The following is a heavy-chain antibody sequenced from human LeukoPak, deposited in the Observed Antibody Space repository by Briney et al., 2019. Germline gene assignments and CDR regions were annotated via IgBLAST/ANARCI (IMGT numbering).Heavy chain of an antibody. CDR2: IHAGNGNT. D-gene: IGHD2-21*02. V-gene: IGHV1-3*01. Sequence: PVASVKVSCKDSGFTFTSYAMHWVRQAPGQRLEWMAWIHAGNGNTKYSQKFQGRVTITRDTSASTAYMELSSLRSEDTAVYYCARASIVVVTATYGMDFWGQGTTVTVSS. J-gene: IGHJ6*02. CDR1: GFTFTSYA. CDR3: ARASIVVVTATYGMDF.